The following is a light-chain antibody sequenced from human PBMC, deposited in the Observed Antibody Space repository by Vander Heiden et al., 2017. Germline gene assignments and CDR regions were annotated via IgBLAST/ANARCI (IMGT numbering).Light chain of an antibody. J-gene: IGKJ1*01. CDR1: QGISKW. V-gene: IGKV1-5*03. Sequence: DIQMTQSPATLSASVGDRVTITCRASQGISKWLAWNQQKPGKAPKLHVYQASRLENGVPSRFSGGGSGTEFTLTISSLQPDDFATYFCQKYNGFPWTFGQGTKVEIK. CDR3: QKYNGFPWT. CDR2: QAS.